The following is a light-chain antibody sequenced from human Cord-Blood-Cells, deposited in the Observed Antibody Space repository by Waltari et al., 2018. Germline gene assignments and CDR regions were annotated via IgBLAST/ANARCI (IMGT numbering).Light chain of an antibody. CDR1: QSVSSN. J-gene: IGKJ1*01. CDR2: GAS. CDR3: QQYNNWPPWT. Sequence: EIVMTQSPATLSVSPGVRATLSCRASQSVSSNLAWYQQQPGQAPRLLIYGASTRATGIPARFSGSGVGTEFTLTISSLQSEDFAVFYCQQYNNWPPWTVGQGTKVEIK. V-gene: IGKV3-15*01.